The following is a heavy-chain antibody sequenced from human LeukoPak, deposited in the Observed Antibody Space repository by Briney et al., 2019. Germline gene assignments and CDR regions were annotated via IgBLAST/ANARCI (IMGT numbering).Heavy chain of an antibody. J-gene: IGHJ4*02. CDR3: ARANDSSWHN. CDR1: GFTFSSNW. Sequence: GGSLRLSCATSGFTFSSNWMSWVRHVPGRGLDWVANIKPDGSAEYYAASVKGRFTVSRDDAKNSLYLQMNSLRVEDTAVYYCARANDSSWHNWGQGTLVTVSS. D-gene: IGHD6-13*01. CDR2: IKPDGSAE. V-gene: IGHV3-7*01.